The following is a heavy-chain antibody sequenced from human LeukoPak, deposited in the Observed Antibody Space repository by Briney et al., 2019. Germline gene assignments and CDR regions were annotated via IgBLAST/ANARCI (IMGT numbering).Heavy chain of an antibody. J-gene: IGHJ4*02. CDR1: GFSFSSDG. CDR2: IIGGAGST. V-gene: IGHV3-23*01. Sequence: AGGSQRLSCAASGFSFSSDGMSWVRQAPGKGLEWVSGIIGGAGSTYYADSVKGRFTISRDNSKNTLYLQMNSLRAEDTAVYYCTHGSMYQLDYWGQGTLVTVSS. CDR3: THGSMYQLDY. D-gene: IGHD2-2*01.